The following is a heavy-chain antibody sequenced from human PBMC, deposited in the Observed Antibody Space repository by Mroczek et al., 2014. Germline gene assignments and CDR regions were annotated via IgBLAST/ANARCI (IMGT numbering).Heavy chain of an antibody. J-gene: IGHJ5*02. V-gene: IGHV4-34*01. CDR3: ARGQFLEGAVACWFDP. CDR2: INHSGST. D-gene: IGHD6-19*01. CDR1: WVLQWLL. Sequence: QVQLQHGRRTVEAFGDPVPXLRCLWWVLQWLLLELDPPAPRKGLEWIGEINHSGSTNYNPSLKSRVTISVDTSKNQFSLKLSSVTAADTAVYYCARGQFLEGAVACWFDPWGQGTLVTVSS.